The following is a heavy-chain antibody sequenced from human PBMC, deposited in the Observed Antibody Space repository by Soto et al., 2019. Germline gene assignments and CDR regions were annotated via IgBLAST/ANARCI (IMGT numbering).Heavy chain of an antibody. J-gene: IGHJ3*02. CDR1: GFTFSSYA. CDR2: IWYDGSNK. Sequence: QVQLVESGGGVVQPGRSLRLSCAASGFTFSSYAMHWVRQAPGKGLEWVAVIWYDGSNKYYADSVKGRFTISRDKYKNTLYLQMTSLRAGDTAVYYCARVVGYGFDIWGQGTMVTVSS. D-gene: IGHD6-25*01. CDR3: ARVVGYGFDI. V-gene: IGHV3-33*01.